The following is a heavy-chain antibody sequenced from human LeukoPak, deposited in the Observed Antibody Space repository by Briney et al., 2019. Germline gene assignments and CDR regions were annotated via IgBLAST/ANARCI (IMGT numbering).Heavy chain of an antibody. D-gene: IGHD6-19*01. V-gene: IGHV3-11*01. CDR2: ISDNGRDI. CDR1: GFIFSDFY. CDR3: AKDLDGSGMYGGTDS. J-gene: IGHJ4*02. Sequence: GGSLRLSCAASGFIFSDFYMGWIRQAPGRGLEWVSYISDNGRDIYYTDSVKGRFTIYSDNSKNTLSLQMSSLRAEDTAVYYCAKDLDGSGMYGGTDSWGQGTPVTVSS.